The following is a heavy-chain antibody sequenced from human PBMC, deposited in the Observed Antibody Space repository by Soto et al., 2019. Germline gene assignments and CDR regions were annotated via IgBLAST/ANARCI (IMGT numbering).Heavy chain of an antibody. V-gene: IGHV3-15*07. CDR2: IKSKTDGGTT. D-gene: IGHD3-10*01. Sequence: EVQLVESGGGLVKPGGSLRLSCAASCFTFSNAWMNWVRQAPGKGLEWVGRIKSKTDGGTTDYAAPVKGRFTISRDDSKNTLYLQMNSLKTEDTAVYYCTPDLRAITMVRGVLNYWVQGTLVTVSS. CDR3: TPDLRAITMVRGVLNY. J-gene: IGHJ4*02. CDR1: CFTFSNAW.